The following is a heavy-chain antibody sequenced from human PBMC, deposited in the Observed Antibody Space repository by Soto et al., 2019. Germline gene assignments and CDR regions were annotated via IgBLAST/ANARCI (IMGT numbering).Heavy chain of an antibody. V-gene: IGHV4-59*01. CDR3: ASTFYGSDFDH. J-gene: IGHJ4*02. CDR2: IYYSGSP. Sequence: SETLSLTCTVSGDSISSYYWSWIRQPPGKRLEWLGYIYYSGSPNYNPSLKSRVTISVDTSKNQFSLKLSSVTAADTAVYYCASTFYGSDFDHWGQGTLVTVSS. D-gene: IGHD3-10*01. CDR1: GDSISSYY.